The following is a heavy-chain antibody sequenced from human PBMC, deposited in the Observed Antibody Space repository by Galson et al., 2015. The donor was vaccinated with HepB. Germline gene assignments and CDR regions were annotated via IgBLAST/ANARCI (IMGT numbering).Heavy chain of an antibody. J-gene: IGHJ2*01. CDR2: IWYDGSNQ. CDR3: ARETVILNWSLDL. D-gene: IGHD2-21*01. Sequence: SLRLSCAASGFAFSRNGMHWVRQAPGKGLEWVGCIWYDGSNQHYGDSVKGRFTISRDNSKNTLYPQMNSLRVEDTAVYYCARETVILNWSLDLWGRGTLVTVSS. CDR1: GFAFSRNG. V-gene: IGHV3-33*01.